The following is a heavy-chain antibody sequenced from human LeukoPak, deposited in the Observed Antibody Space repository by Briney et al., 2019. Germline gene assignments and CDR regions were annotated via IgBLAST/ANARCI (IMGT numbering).Heavy chain of an antibody. J-gene: IGHJ5*02. CDR3: ERGLGIGAAGTSWFDA. V-gene: IGHV1-18*01. D-gene: IGHD6-13*01. Sequence: ASVKVSCKASGYAFNTCGITWVRQARGQGLECMGWISPYNGKTKYAQKVQGRVTMTTDTSTSTVYMELRSLRSDDTAVYYCERGLGIGAAGTSWFDAWGQGTLVTVSS. CDR2: ISPYNGKT. CDR1: GYAFNTCG.